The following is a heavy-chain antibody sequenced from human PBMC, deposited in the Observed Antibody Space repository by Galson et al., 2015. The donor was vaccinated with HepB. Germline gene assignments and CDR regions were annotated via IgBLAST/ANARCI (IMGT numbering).Heavy chain of an antibody. V-gene: IGHV1-18*01. CDR2: ISAYNGNT. CDR1: GYTFTSYG. D-gene: IGHD3-10*01. CDR3: ARVGGLLWFGESGGDV. J-gene: IGHJ6*02. Sequence: SVKVSCKASGYTFTSYGISWVRQAPGQGLEWMGWISAYNGNTNYAQKLQGRVTMTTDTSTSTAYMELRSLRSDDTAVYYCARVGGLLWFGESGGDVWGQGTTVTVSS.